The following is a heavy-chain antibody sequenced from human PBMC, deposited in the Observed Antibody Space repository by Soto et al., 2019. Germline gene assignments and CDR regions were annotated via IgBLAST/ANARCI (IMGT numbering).Heavy chain of an antibody. CDR1: GGSVSSGSYY. Sequence: LSLTCTVSGGSVSSGSYYWSWILHPPGKGLEWIGYIYYSGSTNYNPSLKSRVTISVDTSKNQFSLKLSSVTAADTAVYYCARGYSSGWYFNWFDPWGQGTLVTVSS. CDR3: ARGYSSGWYFNWFDP. V-gene: IGHV4-61*01. CDR2: IYYSGST. J-gene: IGHJ5*02. D-gene: IGHD6-19*01.